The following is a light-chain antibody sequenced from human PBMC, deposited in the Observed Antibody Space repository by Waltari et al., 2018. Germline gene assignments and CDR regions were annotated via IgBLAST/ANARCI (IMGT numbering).Light chain of an antibody. CDR2: DVT. Sequence: QSALTQPASVSGSPGQSITISCTGTSSDIGSYSYVSWYQQHPGKAPKLIIYDVTHRPSGVSNRFSGSKSGNTASLTISGLQAEDEADYYCSSYMDSTTLELFGGGTSLTVL. J-gene: IGLJ2*01. V-gene: IGLV2-14*03. CDR3: SSYMDSTTLEL. CDR1: SSDIGSYSY.